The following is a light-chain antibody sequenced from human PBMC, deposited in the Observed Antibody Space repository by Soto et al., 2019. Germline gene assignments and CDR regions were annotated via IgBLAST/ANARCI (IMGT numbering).Light chain of an antibody. CDR3: QQFGSSPEYT. J-gene: IGKJ2*01. CDR1: QSVSSSQ. CDR2: GAS. Sequence: EIVLTQSPGTLSLSPGERATLSCRASQSVSSSQLAWYQQKPGQAPRLLIYGASTTATGIPDRFSGGGSGTDFTLTISRLELEDFAVYYCQQFGSSPEYTFGQGTKLEVK. V-gene: IGKV3-20*01.